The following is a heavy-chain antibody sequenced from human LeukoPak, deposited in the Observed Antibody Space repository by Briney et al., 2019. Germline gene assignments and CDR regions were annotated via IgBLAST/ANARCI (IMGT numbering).Heavy chain of an antibody. CDR1: GYTFISYV. V-gene: IGHV1-3*03. Sequence: ASVKVSCKASGYTFISYVMHWVRQAPGQRLEWMGWINAGNGSTKYSQEFQGRVSMTRDTSASTAYMELSSLRSEDMAVYYCARDLRLGWFDPWGQGTLVTVSS. CDR2: INAGNGST. CDR3: ARDLRLGWFDP. D-gene: IGHD6-25*01. J-gene: IGHJ5*02.